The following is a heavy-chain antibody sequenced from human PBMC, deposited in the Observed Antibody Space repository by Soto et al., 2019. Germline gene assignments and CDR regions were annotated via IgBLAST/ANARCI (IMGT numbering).Heavy chain of an antibody. D-gene: IGHD3-3*01. V-gene: IGHV3-23*01. Sequence: PGGSLRLSCAASGFTFSSYAMSWVRQAPGKGLEWVSTISGGGGSTYYADSVKGRFTISRDNSKNTLYLQMNSLRAEDTAVYYCAKESEIFGVVIIPRGFDYWGRGTLVTVSS. CDR2: ISGGGGST. CDR3: AKESEIFGVVIIPRGFDY. CDR1: GFTFSSYA. J-gene: IGHJ4*02.